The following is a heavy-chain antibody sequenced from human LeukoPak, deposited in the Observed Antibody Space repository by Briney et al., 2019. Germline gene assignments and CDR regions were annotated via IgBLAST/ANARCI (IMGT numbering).Heavy chain of an antibody. D-gene: IGHD3-22*01. CDR1: GFTFSSYS. CDR3: ARAGRYSSGYGRGNWFDP. J-gene: IGHJ5*02. V-gene: IGHV3-21*01. CDR2: ISSSSSYI. Sequence: GGSLRLSCAASGFTFSSYSMNWVRQAPGKGLEWVSSISSSSSYIYYADSVKGRFTISRDNAKNSLYLQMNSLRAEDTAVYYCARAGRYSSGYGRGNWFDPWGQGTLVTVSS.